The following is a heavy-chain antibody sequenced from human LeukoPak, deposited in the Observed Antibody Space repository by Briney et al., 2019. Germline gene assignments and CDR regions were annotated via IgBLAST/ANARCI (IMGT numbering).Heavy chain of an antibody. CDR2: ISYNGGT. CDR3: ARGDSSVGLNY. CDR1: RDSISNYY. V-gene: IGHV4-59*12. D-gene: IGHD1-26*01. Sequence: ASETLSLTCTVSRDSISNYYWNWIRQPPGKGLEWVGYISYNGGTKYNPSLQSRVTISVDTSKNQFSLKVSSVTAADTAVYYCARGDSSVGLNYWGQGTLVTVSS. J-gene: IGHJ4*02.